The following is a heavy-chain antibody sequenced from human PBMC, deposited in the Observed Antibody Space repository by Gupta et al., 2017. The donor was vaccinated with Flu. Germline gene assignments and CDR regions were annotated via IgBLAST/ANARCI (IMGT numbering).Heavy chain of an antibody. CDR1: GDSISSSSYY. V-gene: IGHV4-39*01. D-gene: IGHD6-19*01. Sequence: VSGDSISSSSYYWGWIRQPPGKGLEWIGSIYYSGATYYSPSLKSRVTISVDTPKNQFSLKMSSVTAADTAVYYCSRLPVAPKHFDYWGQGTLVTVSS. CDR2: IYYSGAT. CDR3: SRLPVAPKHFDY. J-gene: IGHJ4*02.